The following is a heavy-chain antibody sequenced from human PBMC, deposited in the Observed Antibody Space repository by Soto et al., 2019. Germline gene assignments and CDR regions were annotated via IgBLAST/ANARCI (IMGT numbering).Heavy chain of an antibody. Sequence: QVQLVESGGGVVQPGRSLRLSCAASGFTFSSYGMHWVSQAPGKGLEWVAVISYDGSNKYYADSVKGRFTISRDNSKNTLYLQMNSLRAEDTAVYYCANPATTKRNYYWGQGTLVTVSS. CDR3: ANPATTKRNYY. D-gene: IGHD1-1*01. J-gene: IGHJ4*02. V-gene: IGHV3-30*18. CDR2: ISYDGSNK. CDR1: GFTFSSYG.